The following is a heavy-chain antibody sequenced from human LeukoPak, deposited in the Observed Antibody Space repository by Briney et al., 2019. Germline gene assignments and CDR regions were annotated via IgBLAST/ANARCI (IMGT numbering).Heavy chain of an antibody. CDR2: IHYSVT. V-gene: IGHV4-31*03. J-gene: IGHJ4*02. CDR1: GGSLSSGGYY. D-gene: IGHD4-11*01. Sequence: SQTLSLTCTASGGSLSSGGYYWSWIRQLPGKGLEWIGYIHYSVTYYNPSLKSRVTISVDTSKNQFSLNLTSVTAADTAVYYCARDGLTTFDYWGQGTLVTVSS. CDR3: ARDGLTTFDY.